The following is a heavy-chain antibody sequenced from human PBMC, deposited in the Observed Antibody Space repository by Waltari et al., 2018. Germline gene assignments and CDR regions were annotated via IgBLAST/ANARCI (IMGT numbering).Heavy chain of an antibody. CDR3: AGRGAKMFSI. D-gene: IGHD3-3*02. Sequence: QVQLQESGPGLVQPSQTLSLTCSVSGFSLSSVSSYWSWIRQHPGKGLEWIGYISHSGDTDYSPSLSGRLTLSVDTSKNQFSLKLNSVTAADTGVYFCAGRGAKMFSIWGRGTLVTVSS. CDR1: GFSLSSVSSY. CDR2: ISHSGDT. V-gene: IGHV4-31*02. J-gene: IGHJ4*02.